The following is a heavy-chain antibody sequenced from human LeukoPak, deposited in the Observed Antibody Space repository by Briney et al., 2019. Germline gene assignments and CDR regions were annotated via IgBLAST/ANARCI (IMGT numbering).Heavy chain of an antibody. CDR1: GGSISSGDYY. D-gene: IGHD1-26*01. CDR3: ARVPVYSGTYFDY. J-gene: IGHJ4*02. Sequence: SETLSLTCTVSGGSISSGDYYWSWLRQPPGKGLEWIGYIYYSGSTYFNPSLKSRVTISVETSKNQFSLKLSSVTAADTAVYYCARVPVYSGTYFDYWGQGTLVTVSS. CDR2: IYYSGST. V-gene: IGHV4-30-4*01.